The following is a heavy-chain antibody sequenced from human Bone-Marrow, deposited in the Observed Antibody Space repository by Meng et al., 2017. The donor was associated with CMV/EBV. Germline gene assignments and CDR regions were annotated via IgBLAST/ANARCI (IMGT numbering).Heavy chain of an antibody. V-gene: IGHV3-30-3*01. CDR2: MSFDGSNE. CDR3: AIPDGDYYGSGSYNNY. Sequence: GESLKISCAASGFMFNSYAMYRVRQAPGKGPEWVAVMSFDGSNEYYAGSVKGRFTISRDNSKNTLFLQMSSLRAEDTAVYYCAIPDGDYYGSGSYNNYCGQGTLVIVSS. CDR1: GFMFNSYA. J-gene: IGHJ4*02. D-gene: IGHD3-10*01.